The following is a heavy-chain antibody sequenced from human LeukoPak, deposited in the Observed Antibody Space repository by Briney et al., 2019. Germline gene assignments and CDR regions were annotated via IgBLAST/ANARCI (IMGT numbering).Heavy chain of an antibody. Sequence: SETLSLTCAVYGGSFSGYYWSWIRQPPGKGLEWIGEINHSGSTNYNPSPKSRVTISVDTSKNQFSLKPSSVTAADTAVYYCARKHDLYWYFDLWGRGTLVTVSS. J-gene: IGHJ2*01. CDR2: INHSGST. CDR3: ARKHDLYWYFDL. CDR1: GGSFSGYY. D-gene: IGHD1-1*01. V-gene: IGHV4-34*01.